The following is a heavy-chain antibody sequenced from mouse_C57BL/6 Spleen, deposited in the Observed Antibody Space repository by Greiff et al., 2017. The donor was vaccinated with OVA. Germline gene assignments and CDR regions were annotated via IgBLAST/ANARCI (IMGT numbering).Heavy chain of an antibody. CDR1: GFSLTSYC. V-gene: IGHV2-2*01. CDR2: IWPGGSK. Sequence: QVQLKQSGPGLVQPSQSLSITCTVSGFSLTSYCVHWVRQSPGKGLEWLGVIWPGGSKNHKAAVKSRLSISKDNSTGQVFFKMNSLQDDDTAIYYCARGAYYSNYGFAYWGKGTLVTVSA. J-gene: IGHJ3*01. CDR3: ARGAYYSNYGFAY. D-gene: IGHD2-5*01.